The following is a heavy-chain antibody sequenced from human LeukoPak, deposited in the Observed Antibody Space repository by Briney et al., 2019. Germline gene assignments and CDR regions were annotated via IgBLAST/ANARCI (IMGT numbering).Heavy chain of an antibody. J-gene: IGHJ4*02. D-gene: IGHD2-2*02. V-gene: IGHV4-39*01. CDR2: IYYSGST. CDR3: ARHPPGYCSSTSCYTGMGNFDY. CDR1: GDSIRSSSYY. Sequence: SETLSLTCTVSGDSIRSSSYYWGWIRQPPGKGLEWIGSIYYSGSTYYNPSLKSRVTISVDTSKNQFSLKLSSVTAADTAVYYCARHPPGYCSSTSCYTGMGNFDYWGQGTLVTVSS.